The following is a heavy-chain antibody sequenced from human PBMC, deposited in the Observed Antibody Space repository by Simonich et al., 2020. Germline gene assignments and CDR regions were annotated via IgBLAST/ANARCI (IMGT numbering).Heavy chain of an antibody. CDR2: IYYSART. Sequence: QLQLQESGPGLVKPSETLSLTCTVSGGSISSISYSWGWIRPPPGKGLEWIGSIYYSARTYYNPSLKSRVTISVETSKIQFSLRLSSVTAADTAVYYCARQRVLMVYAIDYWGQGTLVTVSS. J-gene: IGHJ4*02. D-gene: IGHD2-8*01. CDR1: GGSISSISYS. V-gene: IGHV4-39*01. CDR3: ARQRVLMVYAIDY.